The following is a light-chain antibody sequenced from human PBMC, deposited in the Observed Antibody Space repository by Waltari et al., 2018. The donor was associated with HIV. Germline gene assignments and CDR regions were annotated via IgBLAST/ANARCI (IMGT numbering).Light chain of an antibody. CDR3: QSADSSGTYPWV. J-gene: IGLJ3*02. CDR1: ELPKQY. Sequence: SYELTQPPSVSVSPGQTARITCSGDELPKQYAYWYQQKPGQAPVLVIYKDSERPSGIPERLSGSISGTTVTLTISGVQAEDVSDYYCQSADSSGTYPWVFGGGTKLTVL. CDR2: KDS. V-gene: IGLV3-25*03.